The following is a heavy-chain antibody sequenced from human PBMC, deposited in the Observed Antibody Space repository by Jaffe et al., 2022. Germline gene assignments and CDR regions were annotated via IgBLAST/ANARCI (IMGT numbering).Heavy chain of an antibody. CDR2: IYYSGST. CDR3: ARDSGSYPGYFDY. Sequence: QVQLQESGPGLVKPSETLSLTCTVSGGSISSYYWSWIRQPPGKGLEWIGYIYYSGSTNYNPSLKSRVTISVDTSKNQFSLKLSSVTAADTAVYYCARDSGSYPGYFDYWGQGTLVTVSS. J-gene: IGHJ4*02. D-gene: IGHD1-26*01. CDR1: GGSISSYY. V-gene: IGHV4-59*01.